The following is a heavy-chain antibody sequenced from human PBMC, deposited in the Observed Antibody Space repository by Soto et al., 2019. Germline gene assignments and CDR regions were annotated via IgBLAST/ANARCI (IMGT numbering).Heavy chain of an antibody. Sequence: VQLVQSGAEVKRPGSSVKVSCKAPVGTFSDYNIAWVRQARGQGLEWMGRIIPKLGITNYAHKFQDRVRRTADKATSTAYMELTRLRYEDTAVYFCARVEGTRTTNFYHYMDVWGEGTSVTVS. D-gene: IGHD2-8*01. CDR2: IIPKLGIT. CDR3: ARVEGTRTTNFYHYMDV. CDR1: VGTFSDYN. J-gene: IGHJ6*03. V-gene: IGHV1-69*02.